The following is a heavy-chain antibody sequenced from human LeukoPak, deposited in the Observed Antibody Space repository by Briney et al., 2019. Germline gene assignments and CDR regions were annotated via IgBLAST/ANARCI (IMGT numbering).Heavy chain of an antibody. CDR2: ISAYNGNT. CDR1: GGTFSSYA. Sequence: GASVKVSCKASGGTFSSYAISWVRQAPGQGLEWMGWISAYNGNTNYAQKLQGRVTMTTDTSTSTAYMELRSLRSDDTAVYYCARDYGDIEGYYFDYWGQGTLVTVSS. V-gene: IGHV1-18*01. J-gene: IGHJ4*02. CDR3: ARDYGDIEGYYFDY. D-gene: IGHD4-17*01.